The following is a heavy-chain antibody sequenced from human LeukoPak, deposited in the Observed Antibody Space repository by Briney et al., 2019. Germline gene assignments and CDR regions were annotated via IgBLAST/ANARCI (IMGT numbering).Heavy chain of an antibody. D-gene: IGHD6-19*01. CDR1: GGSISSSSYY. CDR2: FCYSGIT. V-gene: IGHV4-39*01. J-gene: IGHJ3*02. Sequence: SETLSLTCTVSGGSISSSSYYWGWIPQPPGQGLVWFGSFCYSGITYYHPSLQSRVTISVDTSKNQFSLKVSAVTAADTAVYYCAMHIYSSGWYSMGYDFDIWGQGTMVTVST. CDR3: AMHIYSSGWYSMGYDFDI.